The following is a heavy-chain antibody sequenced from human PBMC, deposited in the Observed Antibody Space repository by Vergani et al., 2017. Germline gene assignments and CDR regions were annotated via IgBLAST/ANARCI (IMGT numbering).Heavy chain of an antibody. CDR1: GFTFNQYG. J-gene: IGHJ4*02. V-gene: IGHV3-33*06. D-gene: IGHD5-24*01. Sequence: QVQLVESGGGVVQPGRSLRLSCAASGFTFNQYGMHWVRQAPGKGLEWVAVTWYDGNNKQYADSVKGRFTISRDNSKNTLYLQMNSLRAEDTAVYYCAKDTMATTYYFDYWGQGTLVTVSS. CDR3: AKDTMATTYYFDY. CDR2: TWYDGNNK.